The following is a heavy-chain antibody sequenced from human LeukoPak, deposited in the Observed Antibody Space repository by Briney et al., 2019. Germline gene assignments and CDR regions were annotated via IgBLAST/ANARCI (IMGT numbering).Heavy chain of an antibody. V-gene: IGHV3-21*01. D-gene: IGHD2-15*01. CDR2: ISSSSSYI. Sequence: GGSLRLSCAASGFTFSSYSMNWVRQAPGKGLEWVSSISSSSSYIYYADSVKGRFTISRDNAKNSLYLQMNSLRAEDTAVYYCASEYCSGGSCYLSSDYWGQGTLVTVSS. CDR1: GFTFSSYS. CDR3: ASEYCSGGSCYLSSDY. J-gene: IGHJ4*02.